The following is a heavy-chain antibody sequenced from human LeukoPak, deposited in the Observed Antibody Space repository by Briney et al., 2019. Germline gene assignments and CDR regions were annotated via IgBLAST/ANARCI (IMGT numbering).Heavy chain of an antibody. V-gene: IGHV1-69*05. J-gene: IGHJ4*02. D-gene: IGHD3-22*01. CDR3: ATVSKYYYDSSGYYRPFDY. Sequence: ASVKVSCKASGGTFSSYAISWVRQAPGQGLEWMGGIIPIFGTANYAQKFQGRVTITTDESTSTAYMELSSLRSEDTAVYYCATVSKYYYDSSGYYRPFDYWGQGTLVTVSS. CDR2: IIPIFGTA. CDR1: GGTFSSYA.